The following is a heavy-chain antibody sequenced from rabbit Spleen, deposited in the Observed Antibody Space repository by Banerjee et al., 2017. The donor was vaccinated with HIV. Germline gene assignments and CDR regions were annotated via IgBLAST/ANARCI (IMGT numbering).Heavy chain of an antibody. V-gene: IGHV1S7*01. CDR3: ARDLVAVIGWNFYL. D-gene: IGHD1-1*01. J-gene: IGHJ4*01. CDR1: GIDFSGYG. CDR2: IDPLFGAT. Sequence: ELVESGGGLVKPGGSLKLSCKASGIDFSGYGVSWVRQAPGKGLEWIGYIDPLFGATYYASWVNGRFTLSSHNAQNTLYLQLNSLTVADTATYFCARDLVAVIGWNFYLWGPGTLVTVS.